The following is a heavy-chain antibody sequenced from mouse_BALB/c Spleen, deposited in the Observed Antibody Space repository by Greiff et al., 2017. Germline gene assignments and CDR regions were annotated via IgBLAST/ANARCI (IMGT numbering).Heavy chain of an antibody. J-gene: IGHJ3*01. Sequence: EVKLVESGGGLVQPGGSRKLSCAASGFTFSSFGMHWVRQAPEKGLEWVAYISSGSSTIYYADTVKGRFTISRDNPKNTLFLQMTSLRSEDTAMYYCARSDYYGSSSFAYWGQGTLVTVSA. V-gene: IGHV5-17*02. CDR2: ISSGSSTI. CDR3: ARSDYYGSSSFAY. CDR1: GFTFSSFG. D-gene: IGHD1-1*01.